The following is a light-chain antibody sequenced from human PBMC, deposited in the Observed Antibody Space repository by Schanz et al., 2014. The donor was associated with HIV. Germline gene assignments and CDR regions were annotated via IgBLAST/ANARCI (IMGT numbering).Light chain of an antibody. CDR2: DVS. CDR3: HSCDGRRLGV. V-gene: IGLV2-14*03. CDR1: SGDVGSYNY. J-gene: IGLJ3*02. Sequence: QSALTQPASVSGSPGQSISISCTGTSGDVGSYNYVSWYQQHPGKAPKLMIYDVSKRPSGVPDRFSGSIDTSSNSASLTISGLETEDEADYFCHSCDGRRLGVFGGGTKLTVL.